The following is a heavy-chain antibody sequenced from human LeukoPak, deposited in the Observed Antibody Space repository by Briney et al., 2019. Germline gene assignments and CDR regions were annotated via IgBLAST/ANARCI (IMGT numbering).Heavy chain of an antibody. D-gene: IGHD6-25*01. CDR2: IIPIFGTA. CDR3: ASSLVGSADDY. V-gene: IGHV1-69*06. J-gene: IGHJ4*02. Sequence: GASVKVSCKASGYTFTGYYMHWVRQAPGQGLEWMGGIIPIFGTANYAQKFQGRVTITADKSTSTAYMELSSLRSEDTAVYYCASSLVGSADDYWGQGTLVTVSS. CDR1: GYTFTGYY.